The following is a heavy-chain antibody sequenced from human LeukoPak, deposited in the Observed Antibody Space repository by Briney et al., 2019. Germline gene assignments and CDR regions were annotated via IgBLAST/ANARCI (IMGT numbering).Heavy chain of an antibody. D-gene: IGHD1-26*01. CDR2: ISYDGSNK. CDR1: GFTFSSYG. CDR3: AKGLVGATSSWFDP. J-gene: IGHJ5*02. Sequence: GGSLRLSCAASGFTFSSYGMHWVRQAPGKGLEWVAVISYDGSNKYYADSVKGRFTISRDNSKNTLYLQMNSLRAEDTAVYYCAKGLVGATSSWFDPWGQGTLVTVSS. V-gene: IGHV3-30*18.